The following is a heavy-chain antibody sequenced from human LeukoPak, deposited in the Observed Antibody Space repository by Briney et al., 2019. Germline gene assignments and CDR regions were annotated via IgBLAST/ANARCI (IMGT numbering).Heavy chain of an antibody. J-gene: IGHJ4*02. Sequence: GASVKVSCKASGYTFTSYDINWVRQATGQGLEWMGWMNPNSGNTGYAQKFQGRVTMTRNTSISTAYMELSSLRSEDTAVYYCARLHLAAAGPFDYWGQGTLVTVSS. D-gene: IGHD6-25*01. CDR1: GYTFTSYD. V-gene: IGHV1-8*01. CDR2: MNPNSGNT. CDR3: ARLHLAAAGPFDY.